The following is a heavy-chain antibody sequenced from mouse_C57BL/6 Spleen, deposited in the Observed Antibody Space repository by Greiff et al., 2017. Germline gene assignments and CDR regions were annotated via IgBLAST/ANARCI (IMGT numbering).Heavy chain of an antibody. CDR2: IYPGDGDT. D-gene: IGHD2-3*01. CDR1: GYAFSSSW. Sequence: QVQLQQSGPELVKPGASVKISCKASGYAFSSSWMNWVKQRPGKGLEWIGRIYPGDGDTNYNRKFKGKATLTADKSSSTAYMQLRSLTSEDSAVYFCARGGYDGDPAYWGQGTLVTVSA. CDR3: ARGGYDGDPAY. J-gene: IGHJ3*01. V-gene: IGHV1-82*01.